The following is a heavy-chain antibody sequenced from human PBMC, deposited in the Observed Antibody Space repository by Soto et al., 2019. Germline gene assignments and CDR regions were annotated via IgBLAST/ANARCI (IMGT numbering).Heavy chain of an antibody. CDR3: VRPPHNWSPFDY. CDR2: IHPRDSAT. V-gene: IGHV5-51*01. D-gene: IGHD1-20*01. J-gene: IGHJ4*02. CDR1: GYSCSRYW. Sequence: PGEYQTVSCKGSGYSCSRYWLGWVCLMPGKGLEWMGMIHPRDSATRHGLSFQSLVMFSTDKSICTAYLQWSSLKASDTAMYYWVRPPHNWSPFDYWGQGTLVTVSS.